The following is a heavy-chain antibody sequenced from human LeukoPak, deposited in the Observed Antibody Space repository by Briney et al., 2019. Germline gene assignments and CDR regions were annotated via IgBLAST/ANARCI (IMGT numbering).Heavy chain of an antibody. J-gene: IGHJ4*02. V-gene: IGHV3-48*01. CDR3: ASGYYYASGSSGDY. CDR1: GFTFTSYS. D-gene: IGHD3-10*01. CDR2: ISSSSSSI. Sequence: GGSLRLSCAASGFTFTSYSMNWVRQAPGKGLEWVSHISSSSSSIYYVDSVKGRFTISRDNAKNSLYLQMNSLRVEDTAVYYCASGYYYASGSSGDYWGQGTLVIVSS.